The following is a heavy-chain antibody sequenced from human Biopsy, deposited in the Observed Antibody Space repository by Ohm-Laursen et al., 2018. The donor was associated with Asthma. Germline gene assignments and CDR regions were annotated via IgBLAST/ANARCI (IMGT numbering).Heavy chain of an antibody. CDR2: VSWNSGSI. Sequence: SLRLSCSASGFTFDDYAMHWVRQAPGKGLEWVSGVSWNSGSIDYADSVKGRFTISRDNAKNSLYLQMNSLRGADTALYYCVKDIRLQLWGFDSWGQGTLFTVSS. D-gene: IGHD6-13*01. J-gene: IGHJ4*02. CDR1: GFTFDDYA. V-gene: IGHV3-9*01. CDR3: VKDIRLQLWGFDS.